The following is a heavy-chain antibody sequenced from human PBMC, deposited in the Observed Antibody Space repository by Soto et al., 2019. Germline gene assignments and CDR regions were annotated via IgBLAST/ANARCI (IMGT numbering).Heavy chain of an antibody. CDR2: ISGSGGST. CDR3: AKVMVRFVEGFKDV. D-gene: IGHD3-3*01. Sequence: EVQLLESGGGLVQPGGSLRLSCADSGFTFSSYAMSWVRQAPGKGLEWVSAISGSGGSTYYADSVKGRFTISRDNSKNTLYLQMNRLTAEDTAVYYCAKVMVRFVEGFKDVWGQGTTVTVS. V-gene: IGHV3-23*01. J-gene: IGHJ6*02. CDR1: GFTFSSYA.